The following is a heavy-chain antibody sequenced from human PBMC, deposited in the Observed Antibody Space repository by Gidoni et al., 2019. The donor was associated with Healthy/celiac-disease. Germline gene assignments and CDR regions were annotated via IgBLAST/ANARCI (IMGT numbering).Heavy chain of an antibody. Sequence: QVQLVASGGGVVQPGRSLRRSCAASGFTFSRYGIHWVRQAPGKGLEWLAVTSYDGSNKYYADSVKGRFTISIDNSKNTLYLQMNSLRAEDTAVYYCAKDLFVGYYYYGMDVWGQGTTVTVSS. J-gene: IGHJ6*02. D-gene: IGHD3-10*02. CDR2: TSYDGSNK. V-gene: IGHV3-30*18. CDR1: GFTFSRYG. CDR3: AKDLFVGYYYYGMDV.